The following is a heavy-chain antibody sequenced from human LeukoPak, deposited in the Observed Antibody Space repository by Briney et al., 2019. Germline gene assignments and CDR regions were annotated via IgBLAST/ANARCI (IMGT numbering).Heavy chain of an antibody. D-gene: IGHD1-26*01. Sequence: PGGSLRLSCAASGFTFSSYWMHWVRQAPGKGLVWVSRINSDGSTQTYADSMKGRFTIYRDNAKNTLYLQMNSLRAEDTAVYYCAVKWTYDAFDIWGGGRMVTVSS. CDR3: AVKWTYDAFDI. CDR1: GFTFSSYW. CDR2: INSDGSTQ. J-gene: IGHJ3*02. V-gene: IGHV3-74*01.